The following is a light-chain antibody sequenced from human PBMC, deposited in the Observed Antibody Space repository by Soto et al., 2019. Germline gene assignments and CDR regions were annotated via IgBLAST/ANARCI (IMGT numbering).Light chain of an antibody. J-gene: IGLJ1*01. CDR3: SSYVGSYNDV. CDR1: SSDVGGYNY. CDR2: EVN. Sequence: QSALAQPSSASGSPGQSVTISCTGTSSDVGGYNYVSWYQQYPGKAPKLLIYEVNKRPSGVPDRFAGSKSGNTASLTVSGLQTEDEADYHCSSYVGSYNDVFGTGTKVTVL. V-gene: IGLV2-8*01.